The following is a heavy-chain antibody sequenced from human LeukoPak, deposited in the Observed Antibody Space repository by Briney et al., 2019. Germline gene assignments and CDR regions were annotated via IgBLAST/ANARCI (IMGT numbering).Heavy chain of an antibody. J-gene: IGHJ4*02. V-gene: IGHV1-46*01. D-gene: IGHD3-10*01. CDR1: GYTFTSYY. Sequence: ASVKVSCKASGYTFTSYYMHWVRRAPGQGLEWTGMINPSDGYTDHAQKFQGRVTMNRDTSTNTVYMELRSLTSDDTAVYYCARASGGHCDYWGQGTLVTVSS. CDR2: INPSDGYT. CDR3: ARASGGHCDY.